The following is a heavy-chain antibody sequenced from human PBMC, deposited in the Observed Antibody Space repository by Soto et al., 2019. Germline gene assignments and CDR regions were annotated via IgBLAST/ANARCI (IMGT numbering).Heavy chain of an antibody. CDR1: GVTFSSYA. CDR3: ARVVPPDYGGKKDYYYGMDV. D-gene: IGHD4-17*01. Sequence: ASVKVSCKASGVTFSSYAISWVRQAPGQGLEWMGGIIPIFGTANYAQKFQGRVTITADESTSTAYMELSSLRSEDTAVYYCARVVPPDYGGKKDYYYGMDVWGQGTTVTVSS. J-gene: IGHJ6*02. CDR2: IIPIFGTA. V-gene: IGHV1-69*13.